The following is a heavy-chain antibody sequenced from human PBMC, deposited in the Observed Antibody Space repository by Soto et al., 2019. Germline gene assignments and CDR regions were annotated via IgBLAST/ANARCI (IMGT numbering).Heavy chain of an antibody. V-gene: IGHV5-51*01. CDR2: IYPGDSDT. J-gene: IGHJ6*02. CDR3: ARRLYGSGSYPPDYVMDV. D-gene: IGHD3-10*01. CDR1: GYSFTSYW. Sequence: GESLKISCKGSGYSFTSYWIGWVRQMPGKGLEWMGIIYPGDSDTRYSPSFQGQVTISADKSISTAYLQWSSLKASDTAMYYCARRLYGSGSYPPDYVMDVWGQGTAVTVSS.